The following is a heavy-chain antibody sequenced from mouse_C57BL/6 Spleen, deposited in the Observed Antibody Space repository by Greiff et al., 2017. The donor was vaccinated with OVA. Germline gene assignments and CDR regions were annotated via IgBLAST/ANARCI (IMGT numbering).Heavy chain of an antibody. CDR1: GFNIKDYY. D-gene: IGHD1-1*01. CDR3: TRYYYGSRWYFDV. V-gene: IGHV14-1*01. CDR2: IDPADGDT. J-gene: IGHJ1*03. Sequence: VQLQQSGAELVRPGASVKLSCTASGFNIKDYYMHWVKQRPEQGLEWIGRIDPADGDTEYAPKFQGKATMTADTSSNTAYLQLSSLTSEDTAVYYCTRYYYGSRWYFDVWGTGTTVTVSS.